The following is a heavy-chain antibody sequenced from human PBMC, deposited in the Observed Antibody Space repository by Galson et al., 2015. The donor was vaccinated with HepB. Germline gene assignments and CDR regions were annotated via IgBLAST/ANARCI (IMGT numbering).Heavy chain of an antibody. CDR2: IYFGGRT. CDR3: ARPLVLNGRFTPGVGPFHI. CDR1: GVSISGGQYY. V-gene: IGHV4-39*01. D-gene: IGHD2-8*01. Sequence: LSLTCAVSGVSISGGQYYWGWIRQSPTKGLAWIGSIYFGGRTYFSPSFQSRVAMSVDTSKNRLSLTLRSVTAADTAVYYCARPLVLNGRFTPGVGPFHIWGHGTMVTVSA. J-gene: IGHJ3*02.